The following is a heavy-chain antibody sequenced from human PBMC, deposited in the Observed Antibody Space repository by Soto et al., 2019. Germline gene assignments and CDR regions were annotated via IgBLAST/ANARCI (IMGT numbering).Heavy chain of an antibody. CDR2: IFSNDEK. D-gene: IGHD4-17*01. V-gene: IGHV2-26*01. CDR3: ARIINGDYFAETPDS. Sequence: GSGPTLVNPTETLTLTCTVSGFSLSNARMGVSWIRQPPGKALEWLAHIFSNDEKSYSTSLKSRLTISKDTSKSQVVLTMTNMDPVDTATYYCARIINGDYFAETPDSWGQGTLVTVSS. CDR1: GFSLSNARMG. J-gene: IGHJ4*02.